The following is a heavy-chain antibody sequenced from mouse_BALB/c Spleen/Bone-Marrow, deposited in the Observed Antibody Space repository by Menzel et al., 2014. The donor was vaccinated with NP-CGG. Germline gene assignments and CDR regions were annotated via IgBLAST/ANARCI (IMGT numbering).Heavy chain of an antibody. Sequence: VQLVESGPGLVSPSQRLSIPCTVSGFSLTDYGVSWIRRPPGKGLEWLGVIWGGGSTYYNSALKSRLSISKDNSKSQVFLKMNSLQTVDTAMYYCAKLGRSYYYFDVWGAGTTVTVSS. D-gene: IGHD1-1*01. CDR1: GFSLTDYG. CDR2: IWGGGST. J-gene: IGHJ1*01. V-gene: IGHV2-6-5*01. CDR3: AKLGRSYYYFDV.